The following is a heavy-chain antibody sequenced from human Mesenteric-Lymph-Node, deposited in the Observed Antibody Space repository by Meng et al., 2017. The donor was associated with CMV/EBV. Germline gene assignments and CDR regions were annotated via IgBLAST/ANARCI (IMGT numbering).Heavy chain of an antibody. V-gene: IGHV3-53*01. D-gene: IGHD2-8*01. Sequence: LSLTCAVSGISVGSNYMTWIRQAPERGLEWVSVIYVDGKTQYAESVKGRFTISRDSSKNILYLQMNSLRIEDTAMYYCARSGFPPNGLFPEQRFDPWGHGTLVTVSS. CDR2: IYVDGKT. CDR1: GISVGSNY. CDR3: ARSGFPPNGLFPEQRFDP. J-gene: IGHJ5*02.